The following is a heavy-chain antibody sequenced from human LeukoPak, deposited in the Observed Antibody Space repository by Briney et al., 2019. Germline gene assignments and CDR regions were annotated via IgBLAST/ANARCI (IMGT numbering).Heavy chain of an antibody. CDR3: ARGQQIDAFDI. CDR2: IYYSGST. CDR1: GGSISSYY. J-gene: IGHJ3*02. V-gene: IGHV4-59*01. D-gene: IGHD6-13*01. Sequence: SETLSLTCTVSGGSISSYYWSWIRQPPGKGLEWIGYIYYSGSTNYNPSLKSRVTISVDTSKNQFSLKLSSVTAADTAVYYCARGQQIDAFDIWGQGTMVTVSS.